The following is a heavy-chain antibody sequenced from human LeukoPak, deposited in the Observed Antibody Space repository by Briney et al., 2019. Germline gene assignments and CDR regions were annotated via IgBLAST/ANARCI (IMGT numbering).Heavy chain of an antibody. J-gene: IGHJ4*01. Sequence: GGSLRLSCAASGFTFSSYWMSWVRQAPGKGLEWVANINLDGSEKYYVDSVKGRFTISRDNAKNSLYLQMNSLRAEDTAVYYCARDHLGRAATGPSLVDWGHGTLVTVSS. CDR2: INLDGSEK. CDR3: ARDHLGRAATGPSLVD. CDR1: GFTFSSYW. V-gene: IGHV3-7*01. D-gene: IGHD6-13*01.